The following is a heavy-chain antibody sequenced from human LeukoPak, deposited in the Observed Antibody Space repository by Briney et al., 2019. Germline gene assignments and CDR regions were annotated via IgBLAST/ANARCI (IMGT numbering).Heavy chain of an antibody. CDR2: ISYDGSNK. D-gene: IGHD3-22*01. CDR3: ARIVVVIRGGGDYFDY. Sequence: GRSLRLSCAASGFTFSSYAMHWVRKAPGKGLEWVAVISYDGSNKYYADSAKGRFTISRDNSKNTLYLQMISLRAEDRAVFYCARIVVVIRGGGDYFDYWGQGTLVTVSS. CDR1: GFTFSSYA. J-gene: IGHJ4*02. V-gene: IGHV3-30-3*01.